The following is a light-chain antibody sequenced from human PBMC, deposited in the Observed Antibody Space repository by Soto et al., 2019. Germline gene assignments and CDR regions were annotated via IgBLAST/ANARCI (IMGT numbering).Light chain of an antibody. V-gene: IGKV1-8*01. J-gene: IGKJ3*01. Sequence: AIRMTQSPSSLSASTGDRVTITCRASQGISSYLAWYQQKPGKAPKLLIYAASTLQSGVPSRFSGSGSGTDFTLTISCLQCEDFATYYCQQYSSYPLLTFGPGTKVDIK. CDR2: AAS. CDR3: QQYSSYPLLT. CDR1: QGISSY.